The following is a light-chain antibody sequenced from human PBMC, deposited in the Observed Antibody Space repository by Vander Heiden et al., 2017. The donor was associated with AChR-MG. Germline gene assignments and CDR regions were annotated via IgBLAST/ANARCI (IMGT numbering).Light chain of an antibody. Sequence: QSVLTQPPPASGTPGQRVTISCSGSRSNIGSYTVKWYQQVPGTAPNLLIFSNNERPSGVPDRFSGSRSGTSASLAISGLQSEDEADYYCAAWDDSLNGHWVFGGGTKLTVL. CDR2: SNN. J-gene: IGLJ3*02. V-gene: IGLV1-44*01. CDR3: AAWDDSLNGHWV. CDR1: RSNIGSYT.